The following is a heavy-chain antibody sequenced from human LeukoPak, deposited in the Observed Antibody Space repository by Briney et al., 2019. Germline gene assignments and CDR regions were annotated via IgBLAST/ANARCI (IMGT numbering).Heavy chain of an antibody. CDR3: ARFPGYSSGWTPGAFDI. D-gene: IGHD6-19*01. CDR2: ISSSSSYI. CDR1: GFTFSSYS. V-gene: IGHV3-21*01. J-gene: IGHJ3*02. Sequence: GGSLRLSCAASGFTFSSYSMNWVRQAPGKGLEWVSSISSSSSYIYYADSVKGRFTISRDNAKNSLYQQMNSLRAEDTAVYYCARFPGYSSGWTPGAFDIWGQGTMVTVSS.